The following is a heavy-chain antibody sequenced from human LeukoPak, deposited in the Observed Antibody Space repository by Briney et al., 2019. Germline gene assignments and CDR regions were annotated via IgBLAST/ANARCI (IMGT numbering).Heavy chain of an antibody. Sequence: QPGGSLRLSCAASGFIFSSYAMTWVRQAPGKGLEWVSGISGSGGSTYYADSVKGRFTISRDNSKNTLYLQMNSLRAEDTAVYYCANSDYYDSSGYPLDAEYFQHWGQGTLVTVSS. D-gene: IGHD3-22*01. V-gene: IGHV3-23*01. CDR2: ISGSGGST. CDR1: GFIFSSYA. J-gene: IGHJ1*01. CDR3: ANSDYYDSSGYPLDAEYFQH.